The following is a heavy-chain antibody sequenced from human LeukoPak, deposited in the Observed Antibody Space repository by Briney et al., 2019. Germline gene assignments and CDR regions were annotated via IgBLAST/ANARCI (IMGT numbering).Heavy chain of an antibody. D-gene: IGHD5-12*01. CDR2: IYHSGST. V-gene: IGHV4-30-2*01. J-gene: IGHJ6*02. Sequence: KASQTLSLTCAVSGGSISSGGYSWSWIRQPPGKGLEWIGYIYHSGSTYYNPSLKSRVTISVDRSKNQFSLKLSSVTAADTAVYYCARDGGYSGYDYRSRAGAYYYYGMDVWGQGTTVTVSS. CDR1: GGSISSGGYS. CDR3: ARDGGYSGYDYRSRAGAYYYYGMDV.